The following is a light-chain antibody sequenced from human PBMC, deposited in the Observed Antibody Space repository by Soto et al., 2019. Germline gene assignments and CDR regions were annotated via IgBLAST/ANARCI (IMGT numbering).Light chain of an antibody. V-gene: IGLV2-14*02. Sequence: QSALTQPASVSGSPGQSITISCTGTSSDVGSYNLVSWYQQHPGKAPKLMIYEATKRPSGVSDRFSGSKSGNTASLTISGLQAEDEADYYCNSLRVNHLYVFGSGTKLTVL. CDR2: EAT. CDR1: SSDVGSYNL. CDR3: NSLRVNHLYV. J-gene: IGLJ1*01.